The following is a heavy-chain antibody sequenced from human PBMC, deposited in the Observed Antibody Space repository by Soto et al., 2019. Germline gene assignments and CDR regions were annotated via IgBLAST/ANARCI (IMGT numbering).Heavy chain of an antibody. V-gene: IGHV4-31*03. CDR3: TRGDY. CDR2: ISYSGST. Sequence: QVQLQESGPGLVKPSQTLSLTCTVSGDSMTTVGYYWTWIRQHPGQGLEWIGFISYSGSTSSSSSLKGRVAISADTSTNQFSLKLNSVTAADTAVYYCTRGDYWGQGTLVTVSS. CDR1: GDSMTTVGYY. J-gene: IGHJ4*02.